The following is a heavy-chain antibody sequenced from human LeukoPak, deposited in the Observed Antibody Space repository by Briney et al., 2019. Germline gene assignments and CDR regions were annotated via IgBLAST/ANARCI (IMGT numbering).Heavy chain of an antibody. V-gene: IGHV5-51*01. CDR2: IYPGDSDT. Sequence: GESLKISCKGSGYSFTSYWIGWVRQMPGKGLEWMGIIYPGDSDTRYSPSFQGQVTISADKSISSAYLQWSSLKASDTAMYYSARHVRRTGIVGATNDYWGQGTLDTVSS. J-gene: IGHJ4*02. CDR3: ARHVRRTGIVGATNDY. D-gene: IGHD1-26*01. CDR1: GYSFTSYW.